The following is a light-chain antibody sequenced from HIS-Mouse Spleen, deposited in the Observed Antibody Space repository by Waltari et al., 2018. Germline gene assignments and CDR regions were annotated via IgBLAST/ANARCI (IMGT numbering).Light chain of an antibody. CDR3: QVWDSSSDHVV. V-gene: IGLV3-21*03. Sequence: SYVLTQPPSVSVAPGKTARITCGGNNIGSKSVHRYQQKPGQAPVLVVYDDSHRPSGIPERFSGSNSGNTATLTISRVEAGDEADYYCQVWDSSSDHVVFGGGTKLTVL. CDR2: DDS. CDR1: NIGSKS. J-gene: IGLJ2*01.